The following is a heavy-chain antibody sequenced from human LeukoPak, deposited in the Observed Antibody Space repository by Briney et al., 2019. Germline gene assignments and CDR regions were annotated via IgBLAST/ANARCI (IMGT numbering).Heavy chain of an antibody. Sequence: GGSLRLSCAASGFTFSNAWMSWVRQAPGKGLEWVGRIKSKTDGGTTDYAAPVKGRFTISRDDSKNTLYLQMNSLKTEDTAVYYCTTDPHGPLEYCSGGSCLAFDIWGQGTMVIVSS. CDR3: TTDPHGPLEYCSGGSCLAFDI. CDR1: GFTFSNAW. J-gene: IGHJ3*02. D-gene: IGHD2-15*01. V-gene: IGHV3-15*01. CDR2: IKSKTDGGTT.